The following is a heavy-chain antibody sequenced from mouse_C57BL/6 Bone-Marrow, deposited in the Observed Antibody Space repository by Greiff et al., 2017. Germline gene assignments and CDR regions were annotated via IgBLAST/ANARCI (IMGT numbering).Heavy chain of an antibody. CDR1: GFSLTSYG. V-gene: IGHV2-2*01. D-gene: IGHD2-5*01. CDR2: IWSGGST. Sequence: VQLQQSGPGLVQPSQSLSITCTVSGFSLTSYGVHWVRQSPGKGLEWLGVIWSGGSTDYNAAVISRLSSSKDNSKSQVFFKMNSLQADDTAIYYCARNYYSNYDYFDYWGQGTTLTVSS. CDR3: ARNYYSNYDYFDY. J-gene: IGHJ2*01.